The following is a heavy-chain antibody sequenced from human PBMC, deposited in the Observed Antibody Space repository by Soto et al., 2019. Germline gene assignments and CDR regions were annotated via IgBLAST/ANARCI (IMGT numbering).Heavy chain of an antibody. Sequence: QVQLVQSGAEVKKPGASVKVSCKASGYTFTGYYMHWVRQAPGQGLEWMGWINPNSGGTNYAQKFQGRVTMTRDTSISTAYMELSRLRSDDTAVYYCARQGVEAARPSTGYFDLWGRGTLVTVSS. CDR3: ARQGVEAARPSTGYFDL. V-gene: IGHV1-2*02. CDR2: INPNSGGT. CDR1: GYTFTGYY. D-gene: IGHD6-6*01. J-gene: IGHJ2*01.